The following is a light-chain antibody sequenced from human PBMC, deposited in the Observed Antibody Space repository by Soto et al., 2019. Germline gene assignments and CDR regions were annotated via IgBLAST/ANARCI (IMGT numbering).Light chain of an antibody. V-gene: IGLV1-40*01. CDR2: GNS. Sequence: QPVLTQPPSVSGAPGQRVTISCTGSSSNIGAGYDVHWYQQLPGTAPKLLIYGNSNRPSGVPDRFSGSKSGTSASLAITKLQAEDEADYYCQSYDSSLSVVFGGRTKVTVL. CDR1: SSNIGAGYD. J-gene: IGLJ2*01. CDR3: QSYDSSLSVV.